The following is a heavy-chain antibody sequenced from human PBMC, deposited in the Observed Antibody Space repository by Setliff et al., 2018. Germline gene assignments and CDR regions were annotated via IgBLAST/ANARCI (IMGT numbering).Heavy chain of an antibody. CDR3: ARTGTYRYFDY. CDR1: GGSISSISYY. CDR2: INHSGST. J-gene: IGHJ4*02. Sequence: SETLSLTCTVPGGSISSISYYWGWIRQPPGKGLEWIGEINHSGSTNYNPSLKSRVTISVDTSKNQFSLKLSSVTAADTAVYYCARTGTYRYFDYWGQGTRVTVS. V-gene: IGHV4-39*07. D-gene: IGHD1-1*01.